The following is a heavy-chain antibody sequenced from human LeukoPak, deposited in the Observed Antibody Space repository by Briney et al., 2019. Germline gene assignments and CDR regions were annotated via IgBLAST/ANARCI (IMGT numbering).Heavy chain of an antibody. CDR3: ARADLELSPHYYYMDV. CDR1: GGSISSYY. D-gene: IGHD1-7*01. V-gene: IGHV4-59*01. J-gene: IGHJ6*03. CDR2: IYYSGST. Sequence: SETLSLTCTVSGGSISSYYWSWIRQPPGKGLEWIGYIYYSGSTNYNPSLKSRVTISVDTSKNQFSLKLSSVTAADTAVYYCARADLELSPHYYYMDVWGKGITVTVSS.